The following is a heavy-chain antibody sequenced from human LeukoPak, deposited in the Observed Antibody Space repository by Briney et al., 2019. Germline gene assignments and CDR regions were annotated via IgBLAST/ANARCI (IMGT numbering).Heavy chain of an antibody. Sequence: ASGKVSCKASGYTFSYYGVSWVRQAPGQGLEWMGWISAYNGNTKYAQKFHGRVTMTTDTSTSTAYMEVRRLRFADTALYYCARERGRLTMVRGGYDVFDSWGQGTMVTVSS. V-gene: IGHV1-18*01. CDR2: ISAYNGNT. D-gene: IGHD3-10*01. CDR1: GYTFSYYG. CDR3: ARERGRLTMVRGGYDVFDS. J-gene: IGHJ3*02.